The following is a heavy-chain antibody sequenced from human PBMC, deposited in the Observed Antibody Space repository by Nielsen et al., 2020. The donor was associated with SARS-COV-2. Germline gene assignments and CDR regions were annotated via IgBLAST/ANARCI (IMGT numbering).Heavy chain of an antibody. Sequence: LRLSCTVSGGSISSGGYYWSWIRQHPGKGLEWIGYIYYSGSTYYNPSLKSRVTISVDTSKNQFSLKLSSVTAADTAVYYCARVKRYCSSTSCYLGYYYYMDVWGKGTTVTVSS. CDR2: IYYSGST. CDR3: ARVKRYCSSTSCYLGYYYYMDV. D-gene: IGHD2-2*01. CDR1: GGSISSGGYY. J-gene: IGHJ6*03. V-gene: IGHV4-31*03.